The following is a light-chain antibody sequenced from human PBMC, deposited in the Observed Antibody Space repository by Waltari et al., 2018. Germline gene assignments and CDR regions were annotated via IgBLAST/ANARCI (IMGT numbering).Light chain of an antibody. CDR2: DVS. J-gene: IGLJ2*01. CDR1: SSDVGGDNY. Sequence: QSALTQPASVSGSPGQSLTISSTGTSSDVGGDNYVSWYQQHPGKAPKLMIYDVSNRPSGVSNRFSGSKSGNTASLTISGLQAEDEADYYCSSYTSSSTLKVFGGGTKLTVL. V-gene: IGLV2-14*01. CDR3: SSYTSSSTLKV.